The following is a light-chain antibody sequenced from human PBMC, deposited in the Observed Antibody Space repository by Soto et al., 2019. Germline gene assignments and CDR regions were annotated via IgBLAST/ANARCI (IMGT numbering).Light chain of an antibody. Sequence: DIQMTQSPSTLSGSVGDRVTITLRASQTISSWLAWYQQKPGKAPKLLIYKASTLKSGVPSRFSGSGSGTDFTLTITRLEPEDFAVYYCQQYVTSSPRTFGQRTKVDI. CDR3: QQYVTSSPRT. CDR1: QTISSW. V-gene: IGKV1-5*03. J-gene: IGKJ1*01. CDR2: KAS.